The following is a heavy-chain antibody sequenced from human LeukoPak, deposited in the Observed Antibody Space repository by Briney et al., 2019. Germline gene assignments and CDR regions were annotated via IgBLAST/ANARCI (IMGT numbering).Heavy chain of an antibody. CDR2: INHSGST. J-gene: IGHJ4*02. CDR3: ARGVTTVTTGPRPYFDY. D-gene: IGHD4-17*01. CDR1: GGSFSGYY. Sequence: PSETLSLTCAVYGGSFSGYYWSWIRQPPGKGLEWIGEINHSGSTNYNPSLKSRVTISVDTSKNQFSLKLSSVTAADTAVYYCARGVTTVTTGPRPYFDYWGQGTLVTVSS. V-gene: IGHV4-34*01.